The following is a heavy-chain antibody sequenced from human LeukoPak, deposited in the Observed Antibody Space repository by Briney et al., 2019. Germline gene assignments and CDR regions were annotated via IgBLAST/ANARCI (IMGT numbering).Heavy chain of an antibody. V-gene: IGHV4-61*02. D-gene: IGHD3-9*01. J-gene: IGHJ4*02. CDR1: GGSISSGSYY. Sequence: SQTLSLTCTVSGGSISSGSYYWSWIRQPAGKGLEWIGRIYTSGSTNYNPSHKSRVTISVDTSKNQFSLKLSSVTAADTAVYYCAKGGYYDILPGPVGFWGQGTLVTVSS. CDR2: IYTSGST. CDR3: AKGGYYDILPGPVGF.